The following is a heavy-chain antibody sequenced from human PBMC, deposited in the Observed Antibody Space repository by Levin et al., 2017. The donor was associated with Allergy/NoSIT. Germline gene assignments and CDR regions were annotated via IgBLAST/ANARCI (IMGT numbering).Heavy chain of an antibody. CDR1: GFTFGDYA. D-gene: IGHD2-15*01. Sequence: GGSLRLSCTASGFTFGDYAMSWFRQAPGKGLEWVGFIRSKAYGGTTEYAASVKGRFTISRDDSKSIAYLQMNSLKTEDTAVYYCTRDHWLGCSGGSCYSSVDYYYYMDVWGKGTTVTVSS. CDR3: TRDHWLGCSGGSCYSSVDYYYYMDV. V-gene: IGHV3-49*03. CDR2: IRSKAYGGTT. J-gene: IGHJ6*03.